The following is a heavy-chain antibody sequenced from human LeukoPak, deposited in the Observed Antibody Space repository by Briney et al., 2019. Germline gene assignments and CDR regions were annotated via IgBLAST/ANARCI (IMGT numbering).Heavy chain of an antibody. D-gene: IGHD6-13*01. V-gene: IGHV3-43*02. CDR1: GFTFDDYA. J-gene: IGHJ4*02. CDR2: ISRDSGYT. Sequence: GGSLRLSCAASGFTFDDYAMHWVRQAPGRVLEWVSLISRDSGYTYYAASVKGRFTIPRDNSKNSLYLQMNSLRTEDTALYYCAKVAYSTCADYWGQGTLVTVSS. CDR3: AKVAYSTCADY.